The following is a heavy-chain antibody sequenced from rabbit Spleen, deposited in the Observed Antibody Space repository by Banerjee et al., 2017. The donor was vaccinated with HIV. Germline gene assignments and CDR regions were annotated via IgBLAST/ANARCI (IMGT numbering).Heavy chain of an antibody. J-gene: IGHJ6*01. V-gene: IGHV1S45*01. CDR1: GFSFSSGYD. D-gene: IGHD8-1*01. Sequence: EQLEESGGGLVKPEGSLTLTCKASGFSFSSGYDMCWVRQAPGKGPEWIACIYAGSGSAYYATWAKGRFTISKTSSTTVTLQMTSLTAADTATHFCARDSGTSFSTYGMDLWGPGTLVTVS. CDR3: ARDSGTSFSTYGMDL. CDR2: IYAGSGSA.